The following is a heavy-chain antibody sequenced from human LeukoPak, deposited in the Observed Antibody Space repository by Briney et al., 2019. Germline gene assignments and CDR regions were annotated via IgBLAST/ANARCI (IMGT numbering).Heavy chain of an antibody. J-gene: IGHJ5*02. CDR2: IYTSGST. CDR3: ARVKNYYDSSGYYWFDP. V-gene: IGHV4-61*02. Sequence: SETLSLTCTVSDGSISSGSYFWSWIRQPAGKGLEWIGRIYTSGSTNYNPSLKSRVTISVDTSKNQFSLKLSSVTAADTAVYYCARVKNYYDSSGYYWFDPWGQGTLVTVSS. CDR1: DGSISSGSYF. D-gene: IGHD3-22*01.